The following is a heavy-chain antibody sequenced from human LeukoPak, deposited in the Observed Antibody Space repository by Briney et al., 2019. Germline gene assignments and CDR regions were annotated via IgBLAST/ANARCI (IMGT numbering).Heavy chain of an antibody. D-gene: IGHD1-26*01. V-gene: IGHV3-21*01. CDR2: ISSSSSYI. J-gene: IGHJ5*02. CDR1: GFTFSSYS. CDR3: ARDSRGATTKLNWFDP. Sequence: PGGSLRLSCAASGFTFSSYSMNWVRQAPGKGLEWVSSISSSSSYIYYADSVKGRFTISRDNAKNSLYLQMNSLRAEDTVVYYCARDSRGATTKLNWFDPWGQGTLVTVSS.